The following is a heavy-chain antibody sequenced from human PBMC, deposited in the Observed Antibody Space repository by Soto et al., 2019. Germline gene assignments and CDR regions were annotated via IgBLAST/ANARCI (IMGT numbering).Heavy chain of an antibody. D-gene: IGHD3-3*01. CDR1: GFTFNSYV. CDR3: ARSFTIFAVFL. J-gene: IGHJ4*02. Sequence: GGSLRLSCAASGFTFNSYVMCWVRQAPGKGLEWVSTISGSGGITYYADSVKGRFTISRDNSKNTLYLQMDSLRAEDTAIYYCARSFTIFAVFLWGQGTLVTVSS. V-gene: IGHV3-23*01. CDR2: ISGSGGIT.